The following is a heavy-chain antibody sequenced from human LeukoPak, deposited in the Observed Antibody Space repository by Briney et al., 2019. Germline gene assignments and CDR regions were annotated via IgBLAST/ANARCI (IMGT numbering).Heavy chain of an antibody. V-gene: IGHV4-4*07. CDR3: ARGTPYYDFWSGYLNWVDH. Sequence: SETLSLTCTVSGGSISSYYWSWIRQPAGKGLEWIGRIYTSGSTNYNPSLKSRVTMSVDTSKNQFSLKLSSVTAADTAVYYCARGTPYYDFWSGYLNWVDHWGQGTLVTVSS. J-gene: IGHJ5*02. CDR1: GGSISSYY. CDR2: IYTSGST. D-gene: IGHD3-3*01.